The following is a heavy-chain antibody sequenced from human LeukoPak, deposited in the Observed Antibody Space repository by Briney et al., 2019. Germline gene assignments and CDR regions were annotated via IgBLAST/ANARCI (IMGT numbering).Heavy chain of an antibody. CDR3: ARQVRTGYDILTGRGYYYMDV. CDR1: GYSFTSYW. V-gene: IGHV5-51*01. J-gene: IGHJ6*03. D-gene: IGHD3-9*01. CDR2: IYPGDSDT. Sequence: GESLKISCKGSGYSFTSYWIGWVRQMPGKDLEWMGIIYPGDSDTRYSPSFQGQVTISADKSISTAYLQWSSLKASDTAMYYCARQVRTGYDILTGRGYYYMDVWGKGTTVTVSS.